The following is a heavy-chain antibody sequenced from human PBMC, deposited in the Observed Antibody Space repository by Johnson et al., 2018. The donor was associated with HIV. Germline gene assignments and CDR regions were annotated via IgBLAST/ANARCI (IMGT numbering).Heavy chain of an antibody. V-gene: IGHV3-30*02. Sequence: QVQLLESGGGVVQPGGSLRLSCAASGFTSSSSGMHWVRQAPGKGLEWVAFIRYDGSNQYSADSVKGRFTISSYNAKHSLYLKMNSLRAEDTAWDYCAIDGCGSDIVVETARNAFDIWGPGTIVTVSS. D-gene: IGHD2-21*02. CDR1: GFTSSSSG. J-gene: IGHJ3*02. CDR3: AIDGCGSDIVVETARNAFDI. CDR2: IRYDGSNQ.